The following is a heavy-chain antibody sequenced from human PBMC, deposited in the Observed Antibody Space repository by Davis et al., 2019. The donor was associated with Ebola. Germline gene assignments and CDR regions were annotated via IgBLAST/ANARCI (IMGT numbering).Heavy chain of an antibody. Sequence: MPSETLSLTCTVSGGSISSSSYYWGWIRQPPGKGLEWIGEINHSGSTNYNPSLKSRVTISVYTSKNQFSLKLSSVTAADTAVYYCARGRLAAAGTRYYYYYGMDVWGQGTTVTVSS. J-gene: IGHJ6*02. V-gene: IGHV4-39*07. D-gene: IGHD6-13*01. CDR2: INHSGST. CDR3: ARGRLAAAGTRYYYYYGMDV. CDR1: GGSISSSSYY.